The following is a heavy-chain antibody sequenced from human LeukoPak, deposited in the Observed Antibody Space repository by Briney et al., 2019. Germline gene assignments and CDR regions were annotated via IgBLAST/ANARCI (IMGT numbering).Heavy chain of an antibody. CDR1: GYTFTSYA. CDR3: ARGRSSSWY. CDR2: MNPNSGNT. Sequence: ASVKVSCKASGYTFTSYAMNWVRQAPGQGLEWMGWMNPNSGNTGYAQKFQGRVTMTRNTSISTAYMELSSLRSEDTAVYYCARGRSSSWYWGQGTLVTVSS. V-gene: IGHV1-8*02. J-gene: IGHJ4*02. D-gene: IGHD6-13*01.